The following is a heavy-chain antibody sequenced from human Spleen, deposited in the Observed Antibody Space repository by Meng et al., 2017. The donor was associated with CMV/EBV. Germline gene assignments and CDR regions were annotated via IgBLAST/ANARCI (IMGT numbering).Heavy chain of an antibody. CDR3: ASFSGSYDRYYYGMDV. D-gene: IGHD1-26*01. CDR2: IYHSGST. CDR1: GGSISSSNW. J-gene: IGHJ6*02. Sequence: SETLSLTCAVSGGSISSSNWWSWVRQPPGKGLEWIGEIYHSGSTNYNPSLKSRVTISVDKSKNQFSLKLSSVTAADTAVYYCASFSGSYDRYYYGMDVWGQGTTVTVSS. V-gene: IGHV4-4*02.